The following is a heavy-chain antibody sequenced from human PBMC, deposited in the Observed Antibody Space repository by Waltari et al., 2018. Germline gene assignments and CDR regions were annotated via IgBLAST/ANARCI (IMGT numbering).Heavy chain of an antibody. D-gene: IGHD7-27*01. J-gene: IGHJ2*01. V-gene: IGHV3-74*01. CDR3: ATESLGAGHRYFEV. CDR2: ITGDGART. Sequence: EAQLVESGGDVVQPGGSLRLSCVGSGFIFSTYWMPWLRHDPGKGRVWVSRITGDGARTFYADSVKGRFTISRDNARNTLSLEMNNVRDEDTAIYYCATESLGAGHRYFEVWGRGTLVTVSS. CDR1: GFIFSTYW.